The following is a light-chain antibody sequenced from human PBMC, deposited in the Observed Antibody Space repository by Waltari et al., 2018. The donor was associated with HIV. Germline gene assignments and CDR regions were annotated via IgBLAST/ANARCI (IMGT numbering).Light chain of an antibody. Sequence: QSVLTQSPSISGTPGQRVAISCSGSSSNIGNNYVSWYQHVPGTTPKLHIFWNTPRPSGVSDRFSGSVSGTSASLAISGLRSDDEANYYCAVWDNSLSAQVFGGGTTLTVL. CDR3: AVWDNSLSAQV. CDR2: WNT. CDR1: SSNIGNNY. V-gene: IGLV1-47*01. J-gene: IGLJ3*02.